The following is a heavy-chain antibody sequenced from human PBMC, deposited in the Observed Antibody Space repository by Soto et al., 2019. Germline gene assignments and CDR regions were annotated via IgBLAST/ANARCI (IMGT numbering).Heavy chain of an antibody. Sequence: GVLRLSCAASGFSVGGNHLTWVRQAPGKGLEWVAVIHTSGDTYYADSVQGRFTISRDNSKNTVYLQMNSLRVGDTAMYFCARGVNDDSWGQGTLVTVSS. J-gene: IGHJ4*02. V-gene: IGHV3-53*01. CDR3: ARGVNDDS. D-gene: IGHD2-8*01. CDR1: GFSVGGNH. CDR2: IHTSGDT.